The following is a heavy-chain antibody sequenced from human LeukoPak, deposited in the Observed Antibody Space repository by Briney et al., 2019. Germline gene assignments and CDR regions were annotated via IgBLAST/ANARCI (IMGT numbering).Heavy chain of an antibody. CDR3: AKTSDPGYSSSWYTYYFDY. Sequence: PGGSLRLSCAASGFTFSSYAMSWVRQAPGKGLECVSAISGSGGSTYYADSVKGRFTISRDNPKNTLYLQMNSLRAEDTAVYYCAKTSDPGYSSSWYTYYFDYWGQGTLVTVSS. V-gene: IGHV3-23*01. CDR2: ISGSGGST. J-gene: IGHJ4*02. D-gene: IGHD6-13*01. CDR1: GFTFSSYA.